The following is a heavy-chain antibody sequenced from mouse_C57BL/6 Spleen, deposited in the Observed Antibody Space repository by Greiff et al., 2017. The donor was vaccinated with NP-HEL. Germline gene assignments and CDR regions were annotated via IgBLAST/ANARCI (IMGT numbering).Heavy chain of an antibody. CDR2: ISGGGGNT. Sequence: VHLVESGGGLVKPGGSLKLSCAASGFTFSSYTMSWVRQTPEKRLEWVATISGGGGNTYYPDSVKGRFTISRDNAKNTLYLQMSSLRSEDTALYYCARRWEDRKSYYAMDYWGQGTSVTVSS. V-gene: IGHV5-9*04. CDR3: ARRWEDRKSYYAMDY. D-gene: IGHD1-1*02. CDR1: GFTFSSYT. J-gene: IGHJ4*01.